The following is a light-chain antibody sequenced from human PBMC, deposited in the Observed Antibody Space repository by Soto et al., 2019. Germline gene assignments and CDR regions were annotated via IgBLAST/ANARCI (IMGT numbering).Light chain of an antibody. CDR2: DAS. V-gene: IGKV3D-15*01. CDR3: QQYHDWVT. J-gene: IGKJ4*02. Sequence: EIVMTQSPDTLSVSPGEGVTLSCRASQSMTTKLAWYQQQPGPAPRLLIYDASSRATGVPDRFSGSGSGTDFTLTISYLRPEDSAVYFCQQYHDWVTFGGGTKVDIK. CDR1: QSMTTK.